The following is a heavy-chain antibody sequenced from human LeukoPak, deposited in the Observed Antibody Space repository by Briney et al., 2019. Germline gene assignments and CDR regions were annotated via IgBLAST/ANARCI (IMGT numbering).Heavy chain of an antibody. Sequence: GGSLRLSCGVSGFTFSSSSMNWVRQAPGKGLDWVSYISSSSTIYYADSVKGRFTISRDNAKNSLYLQMNSLRAEDTAVFYCARDRDYYDSSGGMNAFDIWGQGTMVTVSS. CDR3: ARDRDYYDSSGGMNAFDI. V-gene: IGHV3-48*04. J-gene: IGHJ3*02. CDR2: ISSSSTI. CDR1: GFTFSSSS. D-gene: IGHD3-22*01.